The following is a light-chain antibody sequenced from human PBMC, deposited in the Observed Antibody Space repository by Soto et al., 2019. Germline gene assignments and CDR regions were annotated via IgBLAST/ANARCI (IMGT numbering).Light chain of an antibody. V-gene: IGKV3-15*01. J-gene: IGKJ5*01. CDR1: QSVRNN. CDR3: QQYNNWPPIT. Sequence: EILMTQSPATLSVSPGERATLSCRASQSVRNNLAWYQQRRSQAPRLLIYYASTRATGVPARFSGSGSGTEFTLTISSLQSEDSALYYCQQYNNWPPITFGQGTRLEIK. CDR2: YAS.